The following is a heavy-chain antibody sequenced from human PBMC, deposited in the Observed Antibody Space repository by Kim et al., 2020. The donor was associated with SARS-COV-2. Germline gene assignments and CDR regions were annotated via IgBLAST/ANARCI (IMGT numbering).Heavy chain of an antibody. CDR2: IYYSGST. D-gene: IGHD6-19*01. CDR3: ATARAVAGYYYYYGMDV. Sequence: SETLSLTRTVSGGSISSSSYYWGWIRQPPGKGLEWIGSIYYSGSTYYNPSLKSRVTISVDTSKNQFSLKLSSVTAADTAVYYCATARAVAGYYYYYGMDVWGQGTTVTVSS. V-gene: IGHV4-39*01. CDR1: GGSISSSSYY. J-gene: IGHJ6*02.